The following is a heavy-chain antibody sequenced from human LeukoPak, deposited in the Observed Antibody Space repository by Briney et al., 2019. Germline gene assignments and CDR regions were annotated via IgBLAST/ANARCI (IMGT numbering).Heavy chain of an antibody. CDR1: GFGVHTFA. J-gene: IGHJ4*02. CDR3: AKDHSADGWPTFEY. V-gene: IGHV3-23*01. CDR2: ITKYDGRV. Sequence: GGSLRLSCAVSGFGVHTFAMSWVRQAPGKGLEWLSSITKYDGRVYYADSVRGRFTISRDSSQNELYLQMNSLRADDSAIYYCAKDHSADGWPTFEYWGRGTLVTVSS. D-gene: IGHD5-24*01.